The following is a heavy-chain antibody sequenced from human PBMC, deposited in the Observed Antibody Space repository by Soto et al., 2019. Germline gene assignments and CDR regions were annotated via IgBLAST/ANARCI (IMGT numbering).Heavy chain of an antibody. CDR1: VYTFFACD. CDR2: ISTYSGDT. J-gene: IGHJ5*02. Sequence: SVKASCNASVYTFFACDISSVRQAPGQGLEWMGWISTYSGDTKYAQKFQGRVTMTTDTSTTTAYLELRRLRSDDTAVYYCARHHGPTTSENWFDPWGQGTLVTVSS. D-gene: IGHD5-12*01. V-gene: IGHV1-18*01. CDR3: ARHHGPTTSENWFDP.